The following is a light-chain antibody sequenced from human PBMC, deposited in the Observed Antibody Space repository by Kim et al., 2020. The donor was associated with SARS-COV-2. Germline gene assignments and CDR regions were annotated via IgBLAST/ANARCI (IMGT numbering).Light chain of an antibody. J-gene: IGKJ4*01. CDR2: DAS. CDR1: QSVSSY. CDR3: QQHSNWPPV. Sequence: PGERATVSCRASQSVSSYLAWYQQKTGQAPRLLIYDASKRATGIPARFSGSGSGTDFTLTITSLEPEDFAVYYCQQHSNWPPVFGGGTRVEIK. V-gene: IGKV3-11*01.